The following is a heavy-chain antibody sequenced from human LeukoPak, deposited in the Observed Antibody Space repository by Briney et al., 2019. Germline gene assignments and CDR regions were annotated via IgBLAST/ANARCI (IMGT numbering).Heavy chain of an antibody. Sequence: SETLSLTCTVSGCSMITDTFYWVWIRQPPGKGLEWIANMYSNGGGRQYNRSLTNRVSISVDTSKNQFFLNLNSVTAADTAIYYCTRRTYSTYMDVWGQGTTVTVSS. J-gene: IGHJ6*03. CDR3: TRRTYSTYMDV. V-gene: IGHV4-39*01. D-gene: IGHD1-7*01. CDR2: MYSNGGGR. CDR1: GCSMITDTFY.